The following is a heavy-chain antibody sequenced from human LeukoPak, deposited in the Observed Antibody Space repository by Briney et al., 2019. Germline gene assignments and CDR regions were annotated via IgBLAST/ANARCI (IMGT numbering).Heavy chain of an antibody. CDR2: INHNGNT. Sequence: SETLSLTCAVYGESFSDYYWSWIRQPPGKGLEWIGEINHNGNTNYNPSLKSRVAISVDMSKNQFSLKMSSVTDADTAVYYCARGNTMVRGVSFPMDVWGKGTTVTVSS. CDR3: ARGNTMVRGVSFPMDV. V-gene: IGHV4-34*01. CDR1: GESFSDYY. J-gene: IGHJ6*03. D-gene: IGHD3-10*01.